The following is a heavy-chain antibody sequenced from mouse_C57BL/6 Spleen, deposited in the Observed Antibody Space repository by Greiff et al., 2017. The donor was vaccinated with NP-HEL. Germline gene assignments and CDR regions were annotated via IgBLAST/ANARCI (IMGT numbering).Heavy chain of an antibody. Sequence: QVQLQQSGPGLVAPSQSLSITCTVSGFSLTSYSISWVRQPPGKGLEWLGVIWTGGGTNYNSALKSRLSISKDNSKRQVLLKMNSLHTDDTARYYCARRDGYDADYFDYWGQGTTLTVSS. D-gene: IGHD2-2*01. V-gene: IGHV2-9-1*01. J-gene: IGHJ2*01. CDR2: IWTGGGT. CDR1: GFSLTSYS. CDR3: ARRDGYDADYFDY.